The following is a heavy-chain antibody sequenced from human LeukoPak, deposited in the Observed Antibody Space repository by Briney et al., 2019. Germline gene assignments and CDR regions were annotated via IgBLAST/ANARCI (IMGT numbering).Heavy chain of an antibody. D-gene: IGHD2-2*01. J-gene: IGHJ5*02. CDR2: IIHSGGTT. Sequence: GGSLRLSCVASGFSFSTYAMSWVRQAPGKGLVWLSAIIHSGGTTYYADSVKGRFTISRDNSKNTLYLQVNRLRAEDTAIYYCAKLPKGYCSSTACPNWFDPWGQGTLVTVPS. V-gene: IGHV3-23*01. CDR3: AKLPKGYCSSTACPNWFDP. CDR1: GFSFSTYA.